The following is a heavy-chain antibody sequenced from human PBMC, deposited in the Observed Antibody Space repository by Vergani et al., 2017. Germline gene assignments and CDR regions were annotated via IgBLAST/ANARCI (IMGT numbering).Heavy chain of an antibody. D-gene: IGHD2-21*02. V-gene: IGHV3-30-3*01. CDR3: ARHLAYCGVDCYPYYYGMDV. Sequence: QVQLVESGGGVVQPGRSLRLSCAASGFTFSSYSMHWVRQAPGKGLEWVAVISYDGSNKYYADSVKGRFTISRDNSKNTLYLQMNSLRAEYTAVYYCARHLAYCGVDCYPYYYGMDVWGQGTTVTVSS. CDR1: GFTFSSYS. CDR2: ISYDGSNK. J-gene: IGHJ6*02.